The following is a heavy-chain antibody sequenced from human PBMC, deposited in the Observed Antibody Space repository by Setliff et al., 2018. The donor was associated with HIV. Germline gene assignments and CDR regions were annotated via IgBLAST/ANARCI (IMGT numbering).Heavy chain of an antibody. CDR1: GFTFSDYY. CDR2: ISNSRTTT. CDR3: ASGRQGGRYCSGGSCRGGYYYYYMDV. J-gene: IGHJ6*03. Sequence: GGSLRLSCAASGFTFSDYYMTWIRQAPGKGLEWISYISNSRTTTSYADSVKGRFTISRDNAKNSLYLQMNSLGAEDPAVYYCASGRQGGRYCSGGSCRGGYYYYYMDVWGKGTTVTVSS. D-gene: IGHD2-15*01. V-gene: IGHV3-11*01.